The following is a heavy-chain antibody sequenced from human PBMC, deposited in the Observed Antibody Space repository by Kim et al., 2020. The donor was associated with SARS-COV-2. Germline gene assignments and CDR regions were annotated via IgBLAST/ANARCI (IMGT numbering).Heavy chain of an antibody. Sequence: GGSLRLSCAASGFTFSSYAMHWVRQAPGKGLEWVAVISYDGSNKYYADSVKGRFTISRDNSKNTLYLQMNSLRAEDTAVYYCARSSSSRTGYSYGLIDYWGQGTLVTVSS. D-gene: IGHD5-18*01. CDR3: ARSSSSRTGYSYGLIDY. V-gene: IGHV3-30-3*01. CDR1: GFTFSSYA. J-gene: IGHJ4*02. CDR2: ISYDGSNK.